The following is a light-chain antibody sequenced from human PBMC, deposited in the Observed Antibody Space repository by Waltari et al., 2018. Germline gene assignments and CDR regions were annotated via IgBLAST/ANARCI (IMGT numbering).Light chain of an antibody. J-gene: IGKJ1*01. CDR2: KAS. CDR3: QQYNSYRT. CDR1: QSISSW. V-gene: IGKV1-5*03. Sequence: DIQMTQSPSTLSASVGDRVTITCRASQSISSWLAWYQQKPGKAPKLLIYKASSLESGVPSRFSGSGSGTEFTLTISSLQPDDFATYYCQQYNSYRTFGQGTKVEIE.